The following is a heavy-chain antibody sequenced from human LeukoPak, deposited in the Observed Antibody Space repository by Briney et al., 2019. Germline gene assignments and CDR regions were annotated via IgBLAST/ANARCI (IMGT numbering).Heavy chain of an antibody. CDR1: GASISSYY. J-gene: IGHJ4*02. CDR2: ISNSGGT. V-gene: IGHV4-59*08. CDR3: TRHSTSSAPSAY. D-gene: IGHD2-2*01. Sequence: SETLSLTCTVSGASISSYYWTWVRQPPGKGLEWIAYISNSGGTNYNPSLTRRVTISVDTSKNQFSLKLTSVTAADTAIYFCTRHSTSSAPSAYWGQGTLVTVSS.